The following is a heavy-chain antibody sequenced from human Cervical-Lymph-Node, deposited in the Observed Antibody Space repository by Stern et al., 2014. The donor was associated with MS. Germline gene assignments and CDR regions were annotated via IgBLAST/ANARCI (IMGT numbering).Heavy chain of an antibody. J-gene: IGHJ4*02. CDR2: IYYSGSA. V-gene: IGHV4-59*08. CDR1: GDSIRDYF. Sequence: QMQLQESGPGLLKPSETLSLTCTVSGDSIRDYFWTWIRQPPGRTLEWIGYIYYSGSANYNPSLKSRVTLSVDPSNKQLSLKLNSVTAADTAVYYCARKADWGDYFDYWGQGTLVTVSS. CDR3: ARKADWGDYFDY. D-gene: IGHD7-27*01.